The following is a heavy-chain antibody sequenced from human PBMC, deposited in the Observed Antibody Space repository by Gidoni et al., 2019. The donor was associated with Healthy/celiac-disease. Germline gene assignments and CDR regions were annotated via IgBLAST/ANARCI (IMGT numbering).Heavy chain of an antibody. CDR1: GFNFSSYA. J-gene: IGHJ6*02. Sequence: EVQLLESGGGLVQPGGSLRLSCAASGFNFSSYAMSWVRQAPGKGLEWVSVISGSGGSTYYADSVKGRFTISRDNSKNTLYLQMNSLRAEDTAVYYCAKSGAVAGLYYYYGMDVWGQGTTVTVSS. CDR2: ISGSGGST. CDR3: AKSGAVAGLYYYYGMDV. V-gene: IGHV3-23*01. D-gene: IGHD6-19*01.